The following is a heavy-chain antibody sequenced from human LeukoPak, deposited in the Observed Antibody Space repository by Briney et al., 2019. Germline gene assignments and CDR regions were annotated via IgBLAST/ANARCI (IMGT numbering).Heavy chain of an antibody. CDR3: AITNDLDAFDI. V-gene: IGHV1-2*02. J-gene: IGHJ3*02. CDR1: GYTFTGYY. Sequence: ASAKVSCKASGYTFTGYYMHWVRQAPGQGLEWMGWINPNSGGTNYAQKFQGRVTVTRDTSISTAYMELSRLRSDDTAVYYCAITNDLDAFDIWGQGTMVTVSS. CDR2: INPNSGGT.